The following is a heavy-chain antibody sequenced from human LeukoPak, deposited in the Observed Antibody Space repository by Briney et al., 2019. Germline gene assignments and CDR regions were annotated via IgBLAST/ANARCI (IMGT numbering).Heavy chain of an antibody. J-gene: IGHJ6*03. D-gene: IGHD6-13*01. CDR2: IRYDGIAI. V-gene: IGHV3-30*02. CDR3: AKGTSGIIAGGHDYYMDV. Sequence: GGSLRLSCAASGFTFSSFGMNWVRQAPGKVLEWVTFIRYDGIAIQYADSVKGRFTISRDNSKNALYLQMISLRPEDTAVYFCAKGTSGIIAGGHDYYMDVWGKGTTVTISS. CDR1: GFTFSSFG.